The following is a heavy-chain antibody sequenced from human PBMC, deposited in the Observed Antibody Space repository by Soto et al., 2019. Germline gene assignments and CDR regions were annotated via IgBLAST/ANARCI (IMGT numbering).Heavy chain of an antibody. CDR1: GYTFTSYG. Sequence: GASVKVSCEASGYTFTSYGISWVRQAPGQGLEWMGGIIPIFGTANYAQKFQGRVTITADESTSTAYMELSSLRSEDTAVYYCARESGSSGYAFDYWGQGTLVTVSS. CDR2: IIPIFGTA. J-gene: IGHJ4*02. D-gene: IGHD3-22*01. CDR3: ARESGSSGYAFDY. V-gene: IGHV1-69*13.